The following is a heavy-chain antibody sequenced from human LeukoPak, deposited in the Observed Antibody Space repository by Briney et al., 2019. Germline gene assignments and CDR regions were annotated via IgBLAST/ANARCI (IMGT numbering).Heavy chain of an antibody. D-gene: IGHD4-17*01. Sequence: LGESLKISFLGSGYRFTTYSSGCVRQMPGKGLEWMGIIYPGDSDTRYSPSFQGQVTISADKSISTAYLQWSSLRASDTAIYYCTRMPTVTTIDYWGQGTLVTVSS. CDR3: TRMPTVTTIDY. J-gene: IGHJ4*02. V-gene: IGHV5-51*01. CDR2: IYPGDSDT. CDR1: GYRFTTYS.